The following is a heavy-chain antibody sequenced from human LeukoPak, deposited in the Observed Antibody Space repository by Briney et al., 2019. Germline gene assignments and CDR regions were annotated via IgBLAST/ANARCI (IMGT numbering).Heavy chain of an antibody. Sequence: SETLSLTCTVSGGSISSYYWSWIRQPPGKGLEWIAYIYYSGSTNYNPSLKSRVTISVDTSKNQFSLKLSSVTAADTAVYYCARLFAGYSSGPDPFFDYWGQGTLVTVSS. CDR1: GGSISSYY. CDR2: IYYSGST. CDR3: ARLFAGYSSGPDPFFDY. D-gene: IGHD6-19*01. J-gene: IGHJ4*02. V-gene: IGHV4-59*08.